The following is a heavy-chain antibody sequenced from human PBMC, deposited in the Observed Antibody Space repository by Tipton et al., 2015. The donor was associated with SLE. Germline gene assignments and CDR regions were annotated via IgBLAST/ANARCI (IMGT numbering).Heavy chain of an antibody. CDR2: VCNGRGT. CDR1: GDSISSGSDC. D-gene: IGHD3-9*01. J-gene: IGHJ4*02. Sequence: TLSLTCTVSGDSISSGSDCWSWIRQPAQKGLEWIGRVCNGRGTDHSPSLQSRVTVSLDTSRNQVSLKMSFVTAADSAVYFCARDQASTGNPTVFDYWGQGTLVTVSS. V-gene: IGHV4-61*02. CDR3: ARDQASTGNPTVFDY.